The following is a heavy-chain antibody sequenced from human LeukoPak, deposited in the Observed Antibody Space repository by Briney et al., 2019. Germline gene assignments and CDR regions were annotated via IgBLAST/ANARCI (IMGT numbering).Heavy chain of an antibody. CDR3: ARDGVGALDY. V-gene: IGHV3-21*01. J-gene: IGHJ4*02. Sequence: PGGSLRLPCAASGFTFSSYSMNWVRQAPGKGLEWVSSISSSSSYIYYADSVKGRFTISRDNAKNSLYLQMNSLRAEDTAVYYCARDGVGALDYWGQGTLVTVSS. D-gene: IGHD1-26*01. CDR2: ISSSSSYI. CDR1: GFTFSSYS.